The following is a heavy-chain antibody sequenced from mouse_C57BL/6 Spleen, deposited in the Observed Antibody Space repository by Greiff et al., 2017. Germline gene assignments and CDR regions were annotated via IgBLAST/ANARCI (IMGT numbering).Heavy chain of an antibody. CDR3: ARSYDGYEGKYYFDY. CDR1: GYTFTSYG. Sequence: VQLQESGAELARPGASVKLSCKASGYTFTSYGISWVKQRTGQGLAWIGEIYPRSGNPYYNEKFKGKATLTADKSSSTAYMELRSLTSEDSAVYFCARSYDGYEGKYYFDYWGQGTTLTVSS. CDR2: IYPRSGNP. J-gene: IGHJ2*01. D-gene: IGHD2-3*01. V-gene: IGHV1-81*01.